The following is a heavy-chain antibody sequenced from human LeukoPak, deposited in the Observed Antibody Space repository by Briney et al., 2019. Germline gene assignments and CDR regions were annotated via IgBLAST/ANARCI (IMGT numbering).Heavy chain of an antibody. CDR3: ARDLSWGGSYHPYFDY. V-gene: IGHV3-48*04. CDR2: ISSSSSTI. Sequence: GGSLRLSCAASGFTFSSYSMNWVRQAPGKGLEWVSYISSSSSTIYYADSVKGRFTISRDNAKNSLYLQMNSLRAEDTAVYYCARDLSWGGSYHPYFDYWGQGTLVTVSS. CDR1: GFTFSSYS. J-gene: IGHJ4*02. D-gene: IGHD1-26*01.